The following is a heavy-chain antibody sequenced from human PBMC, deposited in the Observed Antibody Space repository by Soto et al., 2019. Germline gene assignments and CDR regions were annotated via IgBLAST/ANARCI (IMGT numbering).Heavy chain of an antibody. CDR1: GFIFSNYG. CDR2: IWYGGSHE. D-gene: IGHD3-22*01. J-gene: IGHJ2*01. V-gene: IGHV3-33*01. CDR3: ARDRYSYDSRAYQGVDWYFDL. Sequence: GGSLRLSCAASGFIFSNYGMHWVRQAPGKGLEWVAVIWYGGSHESYADSVKGRFTISRDNSKNTLFLQMNSLRAEDTAVYYCARDRYSYDSRAYQGVDWYFDLWGRGTLVTVSS.